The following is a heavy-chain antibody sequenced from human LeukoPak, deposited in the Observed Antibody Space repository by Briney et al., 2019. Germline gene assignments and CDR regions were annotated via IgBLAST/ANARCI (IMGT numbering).Heavy chain of an antibody. CDR3: ASYGSGSYGAPRDY. Sequence: PGGSLRLSCAASGFTFSSYAMHWVRRAPGEGLECGAVIWYDGSNKYYADSLKGRFTIPRANSKNTLNRQMNSLRAEDTAVYYCASYGSGSYGAPRDYWGQGTLVTVSS. J-gene: IGHJ4*02. CDR1: GFTFSSYA. CDR2: IWYDGSNK. V-gene: IGHV3-33*08. D-gene: IGHD3-10*01.